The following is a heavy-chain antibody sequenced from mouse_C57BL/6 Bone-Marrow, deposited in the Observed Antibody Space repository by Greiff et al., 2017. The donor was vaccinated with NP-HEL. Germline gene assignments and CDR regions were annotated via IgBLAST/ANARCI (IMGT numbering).Heavy chain of an antibody. D-gene: IGHD3-2*02. V-gene: IGHV1-59*01. CDR2: IDPSDSYT. CDR3: AETAQASWFAY. Sequence: QVQLQQPGAELVRPGTSVKLSCKASGYTFTSYWMHWVKQRPGQGLAWIGVIDPSDSYTNYNQKFKGKATLTVDTSSSTAYMQLSSLTSEDSAVYYCAETAQASWFAYWGQGTLVTVSA. J-gene: IGHJ3*01. CDR1: GYTFTSYW.